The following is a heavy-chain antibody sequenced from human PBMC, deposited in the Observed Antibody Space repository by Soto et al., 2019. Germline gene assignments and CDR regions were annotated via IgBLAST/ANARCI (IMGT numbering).Heavy chain of an antibody. Sequence: GASVKVSCKSSGGPFSSYGSSWVRQAPGQGLEWMGGIIPIFGTANYAQKFQGRVTITADESTSTAYMELSSLRSEDTAVYYCARSDTAMSAKFDYWGQGTLVTVSS. D-gene: IGHD5-18*01. V-gene: IGHV1-69*13. CDR2: IIPIFGTA. CDR1: GGPFSSYG. J-gene: IGHJ4*02. CDR3: ARSDTAMSAKFDY.